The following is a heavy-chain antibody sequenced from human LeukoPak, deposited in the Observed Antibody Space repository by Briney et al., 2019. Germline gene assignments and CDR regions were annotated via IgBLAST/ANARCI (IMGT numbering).Heavy chain of an antibody. J-gene: IGHJ6*03. Sequence: SETLSLTCTVSGGSISSYYWSWIRQPAGKGLEWIGRIYTSGSTNYNPSLKSRVTMSVDTSKNQFSLKLSSVTAADTAVYYCARVAGYNLNYYYYYMDVWGKGTTVTVSS. V-gene: IGHV4-4*07. D-gene: IGHD5-24*01. CDR3: ARVAGYNLNYYYYYMDV. CDR1: GGSISSYY. CDR2: IYTSGST.